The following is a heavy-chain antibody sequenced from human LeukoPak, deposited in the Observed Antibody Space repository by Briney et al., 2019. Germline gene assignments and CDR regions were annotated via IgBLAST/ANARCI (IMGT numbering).Heavy chain of an antibody. D-gene: IGHD1-26*01. CDR2: IGCSGDST. Sequence: GGTLRLSCAASGGTFSSYIRSWVRQAPGKGLEWISLIGCSGDSTYYAASVKARFTTPKDNSKTTLYLRMNSLRAAQPAVYYCAKGGPGGGGSFDAWGQGTLVTVSS. CDR3: AKGGPGGGGSFDA. J-gene: IGHJ4*02. CDR1: GGTFSSYI. V-gene: IGHV3-23*01.